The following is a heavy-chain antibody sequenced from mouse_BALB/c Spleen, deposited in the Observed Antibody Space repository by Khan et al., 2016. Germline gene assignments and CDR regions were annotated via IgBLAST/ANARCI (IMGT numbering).Heavy chain of an antibody. CDR2: IRSKVNNHAT. J-gene: IGHJ2*01. Sequence: EVQLQESGGGLVQPGGSMKLSCAASGFTFSDAWIDWVRQSPEKGLEWVAEIRSKVNNHATYYAVSVKGRFTISRDDSKSSVYLKMKRIRGEGSGIYYWARRPFDYWGQGTTLTVS. V-gene: IGHV6-6*01. CDR3: ARRPFDY. CDR1: GFTFSDAW.